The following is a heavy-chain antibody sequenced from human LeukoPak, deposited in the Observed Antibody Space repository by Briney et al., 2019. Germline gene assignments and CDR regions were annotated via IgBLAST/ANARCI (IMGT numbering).Heavy chain of an antibody. V-gene: IGHV3-30*02. CDR1: GFIFSGSS. Sequence: GGSLRLSCAASGFIFSGSSMHWVRQAPGKGLEWVCFIRFDATNKYYADSVKGRFTISRDNSKNTLYLQMNSLRAEDTAVYYCAKTHGRWSAAAGHFDYWGQGTLVTVSS. J-gene: IGHJ4*02. CDR2: IRFDATNK. CDR3: AKTHGRWSAAAGHFDY. D-gene: IGHD6-13*01.